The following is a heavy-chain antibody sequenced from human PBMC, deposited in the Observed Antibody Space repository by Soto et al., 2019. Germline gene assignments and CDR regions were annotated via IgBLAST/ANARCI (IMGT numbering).Heavy chain of an antibody. V-gene: IGHV4-31*03. CDR1: GGSISSGGYY. Sequence: SETLSLTCTVSGGSISSGGYYWSWIRQHPGKGLEWIGYIYYSGSTYYNPSLKSRVTISVDTSKNQFSLKLSSVTAADTAVYYCARGPRFLEWLPTDYWGQGTLVTAPQ. CDR3: ARGPRFLEWLPTDY. D-gene: IGHD3-3*01. J-gene: IGHJ4*02. CDR2: IYYSGST.